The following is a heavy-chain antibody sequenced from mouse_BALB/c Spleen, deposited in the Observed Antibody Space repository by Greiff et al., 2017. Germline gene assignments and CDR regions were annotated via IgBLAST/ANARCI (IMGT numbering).Heavy chain of an antibody. CDR2: IYPGSGST. J-gene: IGHJ2*01. V-gene: IGHV1S22*01. D-gene: IGHD2-1*01. Sequence: LQQPGSELVRPGASVKLSCKASGYTFTSYWMHWVKQRHGQGLEWIGNIYPGSGSTNYDEKFKSKGTLTVDTSSSTAYMHLSSLTSEDSAVYCCTTGTLCGNIDYWGQGTTLTVSS. CDR3: TTGTLCGNIDY. CDR1: GYTFTSYW.